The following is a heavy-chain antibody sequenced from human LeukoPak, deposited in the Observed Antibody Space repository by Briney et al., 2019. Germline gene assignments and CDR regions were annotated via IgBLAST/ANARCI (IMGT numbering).Heavy chain of an antibody. Sequence: PGGSLRLSCAASGFTFSSCAMNWVRQAPGKGLEWVSGTSGSGGSTSYADSVKGRFTISRDNSKNTLYLQMNSLRAEDTAVYYCAKDAQPRSRWFDPWGQGTLVTVSS. J-gene: IGHJ5*02. CDR1: GFTFSSCA. D-gene: IGHD3-16*01. V-gene: IGHV3-23*01. CDR2: TSGSGGST. CDR3: AKDAQPRSRWFDP.